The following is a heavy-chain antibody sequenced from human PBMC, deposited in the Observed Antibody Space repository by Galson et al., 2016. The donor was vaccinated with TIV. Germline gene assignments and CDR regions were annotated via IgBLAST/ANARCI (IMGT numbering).Heavy chain of an antibody. V-gene: IGHV4-30-4*01. J-gene: IGHJ5*02. CDR3: ARGSRGGAPDPANWFHP. CDR1: SDSISSGNYY. CDR2: IYYSEII. D-gene: IGHD4/OR15-4a*01. Sequence: TLSLTCTVSSDSISSGNYYWTWIRQPPGKGLEWIGSIYYSEIIYYNPSLRSRVIMSEDTSKNQFSLMMNSVTDADTAMYYCARGSRGGAPDPANWFHPWGQGTLVTVSS.